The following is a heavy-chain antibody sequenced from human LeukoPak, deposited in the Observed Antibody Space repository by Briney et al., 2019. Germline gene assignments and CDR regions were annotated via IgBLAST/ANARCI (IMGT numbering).Heavy chain of an antibody. CDR1: GFSFSSYG. V-gene: IGHV3-30*18. Sequence: GGSLRLSCAASGFSFSSYGMHWVRQAPGKGLEWVATISHDGSNKNYGDSVKGRFTISRDNSRNTLYLQMNSLRPEDTAVYHCAKDWGNYFASGSSYLDYWGQGTLVTVSS. D-gene: IGHD3-10*01. CDR3: AKDWGNYFASGSSYLDY. J-gene: IGHJ4*02. CDR2: ISHDGSNK.